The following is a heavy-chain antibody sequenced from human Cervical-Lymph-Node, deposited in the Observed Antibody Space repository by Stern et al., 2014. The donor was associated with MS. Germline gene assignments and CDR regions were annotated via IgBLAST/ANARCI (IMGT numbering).Heavy chain of an antibody. CDR3: AKAKRGYFGHIDF. J-gene: IGHJ4*02. CDR2: ISDDGSVK. V-gene: IGHV3-30*18. D-gene: IGHD3-9*01. Sequence: VQLVESGGGVVQPGRSLRLSCEASGFIFTNYGMHWVRQAPGKGLEWVGVISDDGSVKYYSASAKGRFDISRDNSKQTVHLQMNSLTPEDTGLYYCAKAKRGYFGHIDFWGQGTLVSVSS. CDR1: GFIFTNYG.